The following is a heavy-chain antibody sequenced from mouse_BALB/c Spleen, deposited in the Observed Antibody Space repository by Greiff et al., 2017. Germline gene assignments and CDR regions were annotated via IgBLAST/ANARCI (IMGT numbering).Heavy chain of an antibody. V-gene: IGHV3-6*02. CDR3: ARGGLLRLYYAMDY. J-gene: IGHJ4*01. Sequence: EVQLQESGPGLVKPSQSLSLTCSVTGYSITSGYYWNWIRQFPGNKLEWMGYISYDGSNNYNPSLKNRISITRDTSKNQFFLKLNSVTTEDTATYYCARGGLLRLYYAMDYWGQGTSVTVSS. CDR1: GYSITSGYY. D-gene: IGHD1-1*01. CDR2: ISYDGSN.